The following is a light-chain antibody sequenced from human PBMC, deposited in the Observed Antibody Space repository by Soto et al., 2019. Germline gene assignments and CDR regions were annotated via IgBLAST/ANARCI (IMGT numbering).Light chain of an antibody. Sequence: ENVLTQSPGTLSLSQGERATLSCRASQSVSSSYLAWYQQKRGQAPRLLIYDASSRATGIPDRFSGGGSGTGFTLTISRLEPEDFAVYYCQQFGGSPGTFGQGTKVDIK. V-gene: IGKV3-20*01. CDR3: QQFGGSPGT. J-gene: IGKJ1*01. CDR2: DAS. CDR1: QSVSSSY.